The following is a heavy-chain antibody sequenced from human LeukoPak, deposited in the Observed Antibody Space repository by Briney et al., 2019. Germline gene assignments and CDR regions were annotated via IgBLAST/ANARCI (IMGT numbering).Heavy chain of an antibody. CDR1: GGSFSGYY. CDR3: ARPNTLNTAYYYMDV. CDR2: INHSGGT. D-gene: IGHD2-21*02. Sequence: SETLSLTCAVYGGSFSGYYWSWIRQPPGKGLEWIGEINHSGGTNYNPSLKSRVTILVDTSKAQFSLKLSSVTAADTAVYYCARPNTLNTAYYYMDVWGRGTTVTVSS. V-gene: IGHV4-34*01. J-gene: IGHJ6*03.